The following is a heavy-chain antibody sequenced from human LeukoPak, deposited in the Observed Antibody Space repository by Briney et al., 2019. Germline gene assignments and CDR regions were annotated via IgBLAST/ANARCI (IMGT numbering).Heavy chain of an antibody. J-gene: IGHJ4*02. Sequence: PSETLSLTCTVSGGSISSYYWSWIRQPPGKGLEWIGYIYYSGSTNYNPSLKSRVTISVDTSKNQFSLKLSSVTAADTAVYYCARQSGGLWFGELTWYYFDYWGQGTLVTVSS. CDR3: ARQSGGLWFGELTWYYFDY. CDR2: IYYSGST. V-gene: IGHV4-59*01. CDR1: GGSISSYY. D-gene: IGHD3-10*01.